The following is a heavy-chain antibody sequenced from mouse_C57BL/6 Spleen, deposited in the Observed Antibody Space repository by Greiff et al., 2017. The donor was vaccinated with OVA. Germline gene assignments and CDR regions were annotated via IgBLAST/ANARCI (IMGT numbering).Heavy chain of an antibody. Sequence: EVNVVESGGGLVKPGGSLKLSCAASGFTFSDYGMHWVRQAPEKGLEWVAYISSGSSTIYYADTVKGRFTISRDNAKNTLFLQMTSLRSEDTAMYYCARLGYYAMDYWGQGTSVTVSS. J-gene: IGHJ4*01. CDR2: ISSGSSTI. V-gene: IGHV5-17*01. CDR1: GFTFSDYG. CDR3: ARLGYYAMDY.